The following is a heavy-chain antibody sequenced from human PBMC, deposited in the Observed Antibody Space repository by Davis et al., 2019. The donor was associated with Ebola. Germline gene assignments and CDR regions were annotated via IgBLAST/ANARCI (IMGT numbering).Heavy chain of an antibody. D-gene: IGHD5-24*01. CDR3: ARDGGRDGYNSAFDY. CDR2: INHSGST. J-gene: IGHJ4*02. Sequence: SETLSLTCAVYGGSSSGYYWSWIRQPPGKGLEWIGEINHSGSTNYNPSLKSRVTISVDKSKNQFSLKLSSVTAADTAVYYCARDGGRDGYNSAFDYWGQGTLVTVSS. V-gene: IGHV4-34*01. CDR1: GGSSSGYY.